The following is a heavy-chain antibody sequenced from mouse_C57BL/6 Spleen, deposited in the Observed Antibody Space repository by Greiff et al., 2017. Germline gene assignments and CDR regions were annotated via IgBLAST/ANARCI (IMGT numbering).Heavy chain of an antibody. D-gene: IGHD3-2*02. V-gene: IGHV1-69*01. CDR3: ARGTAQASYAMDY. CDR2: IDPSDSYT. J-gene: IGHJ4*01. Sequence: QVQLQQPGAELVMPGASVQLSCKASGYTFTSYWMHWVKQRPGQGLEWIGEIDPSDSYTNYNQKFKGKSTLTVDKSSSTAYMQLSSLTSEDSAVYYCARGTAQASYAMDYWGQGTSVTVSS. CDR1: GYTFTSYW.